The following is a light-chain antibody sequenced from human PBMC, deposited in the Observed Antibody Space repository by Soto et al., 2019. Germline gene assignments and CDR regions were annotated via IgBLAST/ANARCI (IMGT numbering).Light chain of an antibody. J-gene: IGLJ1*01. Sequence: QSVLTQTPSASATPGQRVTISCSGTNSNIGSNTIAWYQQLPGTAPKRLIHSNNQRPSGVPDRFSGSKSGTSASLAISELRSDDEADYFCATWDDSLNGFYVFGTGTKVTVL. CDR1: NSNIGSNT. CDR3: ATWDDSLNGFYV. CDR2: SNN. V-gene: IGLV1-44*01.